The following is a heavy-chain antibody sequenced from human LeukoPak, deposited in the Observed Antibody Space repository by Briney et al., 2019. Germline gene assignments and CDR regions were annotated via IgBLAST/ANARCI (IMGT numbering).Heavy chain of an antibody. CDR2: IYTSGST. Sequence: PSETLSLTCTISGGSISSGSYSWSWIRQPAGKGLEWIGRIYTSGSTNYNPSLKSRVTISVDTSKNQFSLKLSSVTAADTAVYYCARELSSYDILTSWGQGTLVTVSS. V-gene: IGHV4-61*02. CDR1: GGSISSGSYS. CDR3: ARELSSYDILTS. J-gene: IGHJ5*02. D-gene: IGHD3-9*01.